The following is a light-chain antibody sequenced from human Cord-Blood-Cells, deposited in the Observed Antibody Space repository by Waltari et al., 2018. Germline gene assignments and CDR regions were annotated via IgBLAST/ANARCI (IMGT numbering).Light chain of an antibody. V-gene: IGLV2-23*01. CDR3: CSYAGSSTWV. CDR1: SSDVGGYNL. J-gene: IGLJ3*02. CDR2: EGS. Sequence: QSALTQPAPVSGSPGRSITISCPGTSSDVGGYNLFSWYQQHPGKAPKLMIYEGSKRPSGVSNRFSGSKSGNTASLTISGLQPEDEADYYCCSYAGSSTWVFGGGTKLTVL.